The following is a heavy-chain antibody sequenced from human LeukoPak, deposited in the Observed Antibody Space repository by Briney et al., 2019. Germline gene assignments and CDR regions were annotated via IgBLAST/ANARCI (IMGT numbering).Heavy chain of an antibody. D-gene: IGHD6-19*01. CDR3: ARGRIAVAGTYIPSNWGPQLYYMDV. J-gene: IGHJ6*03. Sequence: GGSLRLSCAASGFTFSSYSMNWVRQAPGKGLEWVSYISSSSTIYYADSVKGRFTISRDNAKNSLSLQMNSLRAEDTAVYYCARGRIAVAGTYIPSNWGPQLYYMDVWGKGTTVTVSS. CDR1: GFTFSSYS. CDR2: ISSSSTI. V-gene: IGHV3-48*04.